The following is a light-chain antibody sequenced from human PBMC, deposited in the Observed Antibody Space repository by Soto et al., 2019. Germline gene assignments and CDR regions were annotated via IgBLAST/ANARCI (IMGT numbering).Light chain of an antibody. CDR1: QRVSSS. CDR3: QQRSNWPPWT. J-gene: IGKJ1*01. CDR2: SGD. Sequence: EVVVTQSPDTLSLSPGETATLSCRASQRVSSSVAWYQHKPGQSPRLVVYSGDKRAPGIPPRFSGSGSGTDFTLTLSRLEPEDFAVYYCQQRSNWPPWTFGQGTTVDIK. V-gene: IGKV3-11*01.